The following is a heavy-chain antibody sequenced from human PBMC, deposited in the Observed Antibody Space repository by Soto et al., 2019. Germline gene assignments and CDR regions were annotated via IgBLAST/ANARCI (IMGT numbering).Heavy chain of an antibody. CDR3: ARERFLEWLARPTFYYYYMDV. CDR1: GFTFSDYY. J-gene: IGHJ6*03. Sequence: GGSLRLSCAASGFTFSDYYMSWIRQAPGKGLEWVSYISSSGSTIYYADSVKGRFTISRDNAKNSLYLQMNSLRAEDTAVYYCARERFLEWLARPTFYYYYMDVWGKGTTVTVSS. D-gene: IGHD3-3*01. V-gene: IGHV3-11*01. CDR2: ISSSGSTI.